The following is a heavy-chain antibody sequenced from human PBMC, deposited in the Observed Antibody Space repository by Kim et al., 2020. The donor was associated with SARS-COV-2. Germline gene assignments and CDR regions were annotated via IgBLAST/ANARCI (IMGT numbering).Heavy chain of an antibody. D-gene: IGHD4-17*01. V-gene: IGHV3-30*04. CDR3: AREETVTTVGYFDY. CDR1: GFTFSSYA. CDR2: ISYDGSNK. J-gene: IGHJ4*02. Sequence: GGSLRLSCAASGFTFSSYAMHWVRQAPGKGLEWVAVISYDGSNKYYADSVKGRFTISRDNSKNTLYLQMNSLRAEDTAVYYCAREETVTTVGYFDYWGQGTLVTVSS.